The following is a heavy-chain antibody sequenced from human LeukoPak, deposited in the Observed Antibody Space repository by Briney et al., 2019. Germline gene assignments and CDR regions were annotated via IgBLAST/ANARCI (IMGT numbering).Heavy chain of an antibody. Sequence: GGSLRLSCAASGFTFSSYDMHWVRQATGKGLEWVSAIGTAGDTYYPGSVKGRFTISRENAKNSLYLQMNSLRAGDTAVYYCARSDLAAGFFDYWGQGTLVTVSS. J-gene: IGHJ4*02. D-gene: IGHD6-13*01. CDR3: ARSDLAAGFFDY. CDR1: GFTFSSYD. V-gene: IGHV3-13*01. CDR2: IGTAGDT.